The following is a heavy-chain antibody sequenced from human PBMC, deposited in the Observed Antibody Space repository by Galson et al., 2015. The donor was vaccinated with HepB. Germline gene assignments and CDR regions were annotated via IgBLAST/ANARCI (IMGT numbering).Heavy chain of an antibody. CDR1: GFSFVNTW. J-gene: IGHJ6*02. Sequence: SLRLSCAASGFSFVNTWMTWVRQAPGKGLEWVGRIKSKTDGETTDYAAPVKGRFIISRDDSRNTLYLQMNSLKTEDTAVYYCATDPPNERDFWNGNQYSYYYSGMDVWGQGTTVSVSS. D-gene: IGHD3-3*01. CDR2: IKSKTDGETT. V-gene: IGHV3-15*01. CDR3: ATDPPNERDFWNGNQYSYYYSGMDV.